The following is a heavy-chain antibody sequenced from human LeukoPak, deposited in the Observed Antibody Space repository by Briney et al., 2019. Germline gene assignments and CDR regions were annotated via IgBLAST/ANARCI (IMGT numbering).Heavy chain of an antibody. J-gene: IGHJ4*02. V-gene: IGHV3-23*01. CDR1: GFTFGDYT. CDR3: ANEKSPHYCSGGSCYPSAGAY. CDR2: ISGSGGST. Sequence: PGGSLRLSCTASGFTFGDYTMSWVRQAPGKGLEWVSAISGSGGSTYYADSVKGRFTISRDNSKNTLYLQMNSLRAEDTAVYYCANEKSPHYCSGGSCYPSAGAYWGQGTLVTVSS. D-gene: IGHD2-15*01.